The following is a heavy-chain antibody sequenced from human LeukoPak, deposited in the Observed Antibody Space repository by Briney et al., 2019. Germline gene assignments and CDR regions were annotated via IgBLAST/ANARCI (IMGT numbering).Heavy chain of an antibody. D-gene: IGHD2-15*01. J-gene: IGHJ6*03. Sequence: ASVKVSCKASGYTFTTYYMHWVRQAPGQGLEWMGIINPSGGRTNYAQKFQGRVTITADKSTSTAYMELSSLRSEDTAVYYCARGPNCSGGSCYSRRTYYYYYYMDVWGKGTTVTVSS. V-gene: IGHV1-46*01. CDR2: INPSGGRT. CDR1: GYTFTTYY. CDR3: ARGPNCSGGSCYSRRTYYYYYYMDV.